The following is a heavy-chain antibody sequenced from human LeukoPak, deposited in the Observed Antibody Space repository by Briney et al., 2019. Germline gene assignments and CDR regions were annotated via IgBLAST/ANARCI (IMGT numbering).Heavy chain of an antibody. CDR1: GFTFSTYE. CDR3: ASPWRSSGWYAFDI. Sequence: HPGGSLRLSCAASGFTFSTYEMNWVRQAPGKGLEWISFISSSGSIKYYADSLKGRFTISRDNAKNSLYLQMNSLRAEDTAAYYCASPWRSSGWYAFDIWGQGTMVTVSS. CDR2: ISSSGSIK. D-gene: IGHD6-19*01. J-gene: IGHJ3*02. V-gene: IGHV3-48*03.